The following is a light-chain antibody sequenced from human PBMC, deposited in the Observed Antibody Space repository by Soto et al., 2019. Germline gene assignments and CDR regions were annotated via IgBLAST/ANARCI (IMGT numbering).Light chain of an antibody. CDR3: QQANSFPLT. Sequence: DIQMTQAASSVSASVGERVTITCRASQRISSWLAWYQQTPGKAPKLLIYAASRLQSWVPSRFSCSGSGTDFTLTITSLQPEDFATYYCQQANSFPLTFGGGTKV. V-gene: IGKV1-12*01. CDR2: AAS. CDR1: QRISSW. J-gene: IGKJ4*01.